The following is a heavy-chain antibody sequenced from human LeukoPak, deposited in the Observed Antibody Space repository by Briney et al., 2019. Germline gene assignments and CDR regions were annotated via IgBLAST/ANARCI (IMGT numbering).Heavy chain of an antibody. J-gene: IGHJ5*02. CDR2: INHSGST. V-gene: IGHV4-34*01. D-gene: IGHD2-2*01. CDR1: GGSFSGYY. CDR3: ATKGADCSSTSCWFDP. Sequence: SETLSLTCAVYGGSFSGYYWSWIRQPPGKGLEWIGEINHSGSTNCNPSLKSRVTISVDTSKNQFSLRLSSVTAADTAVYYCATKGADCSSTSCWFDPWGQGTLVTVSS.